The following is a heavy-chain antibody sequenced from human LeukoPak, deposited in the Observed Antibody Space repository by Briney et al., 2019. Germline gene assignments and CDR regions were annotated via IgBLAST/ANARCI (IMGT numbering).Heavy chain of an antibody. CDR2: INHSGST. CDR3: AADYYYYYMDV. Sequence: SETLSLTCAVYGGSFSGYYWSWIRQPPGKGLEWIGEINHSGSTNYNPSLKSRVTISVATSKNQFSLKLSSVTAADTAVYYCAADYYYYYMDVWGKGTTVTVSS. CDR1: GGSFSGYY. V-gene: IGHV4-34*01. D-gene: IGHD6-25*01. J-gene: IGHJ6*03.